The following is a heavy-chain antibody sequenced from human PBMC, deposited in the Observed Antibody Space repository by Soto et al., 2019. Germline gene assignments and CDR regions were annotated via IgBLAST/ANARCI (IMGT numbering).Heavy chain of an antibody. D-gene: IGHD6-13*01. V-gene: IGHV1-18*01. J-gene: IGHJ4*02. CDR2: ISAYNGNT. CDR1: GYTFTNYA. CDR3: ARDLAAAGPFDS. Sequence: QVQLVQSGAEVKKPGASVKVSCKASGYTFTNYAFSWVRQAPGQGLEWMGWISAYNGNTNYPQKLQGRVTMTTDTSTSTAYMALRSLRSDDTAVYYCARDLAAAGPFDSWGQGTLVTVSS.